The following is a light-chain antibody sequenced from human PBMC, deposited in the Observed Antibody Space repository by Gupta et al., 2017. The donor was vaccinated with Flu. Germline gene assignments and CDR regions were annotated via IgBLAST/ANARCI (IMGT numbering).Light chain of an antibody. CDR3: QSADSTSTYYV. J-gene: IGLJ1*01. CDR2: KDT. CDR1: AVPNQY. V-gene: IGLV3-25*03. Sequence: SYELTQPPSVSVSPGPPARITCSGDAVPNQYVYWLQQKPGQTPALLIYKDTESPSGLPERFSASGSGTTITLTIIEVQAEDEADYYYQSADSTSTYYVFGAGTKVTVL.